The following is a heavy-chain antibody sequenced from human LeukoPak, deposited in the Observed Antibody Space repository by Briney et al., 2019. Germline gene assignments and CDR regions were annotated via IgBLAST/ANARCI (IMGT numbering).Heavy chain of an antibody. CDR1: GGSISSYY. D-gene: IGHD3-22*01. V-gene: IGHV4-4*07. J-gene: IGHJ2*01. CDR3: ARCYDSSGYANWYFDL. Sequence: SETLSLTCTVSGGSISSYYWSWIRQPAGKGLEWIGRIYTSGSTNYNPSLKSRVTMSVDTSKNQFSLKLSSVTAADTAVYYCARCYDSSGYANWYFDLWGRGTLVTVSS. CDR2: IYTSGST.